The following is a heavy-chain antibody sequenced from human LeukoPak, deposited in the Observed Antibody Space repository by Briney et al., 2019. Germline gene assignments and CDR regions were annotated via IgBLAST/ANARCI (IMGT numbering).Heavy chain of an antibody. D-gene: IGHD2-2*02. V-gene: IGHV1-18*01. CDR1: GYTFTSYG. Sequence: ASVKVSCKASGYTFTSYGISWVRQAPGQGLEWMGWISAYNGNTNYAQKLQGRVTMTTDTSTSTAYMELRSLRSDDTAVYYCARDKMSGGYCSSTSCYNAFDIWGQGTMATVSS. J-gene: IGHJ3*02. CDR3: ARDKMSGGYCSSTSCYNAFDI. CDR2: ISAYNGNT.